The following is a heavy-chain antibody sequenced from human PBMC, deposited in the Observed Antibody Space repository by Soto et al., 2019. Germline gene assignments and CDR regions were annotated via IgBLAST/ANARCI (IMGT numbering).Heavy chain of an antibody. CDR1: GFNFSTYG. J-gene: IGHJ4*02. V-gene: IGHV3-30*18. D-gene: IGHD2-8*01. CDR2: RSYDGGEK. Sequence: QVQLVESGGGVVQPGRSLRLSCAASGFNFSTYGVHWVRQAPGKGLEWVGVRSYDGGEKYYADSVKGRFTISRDNSKDTLYLQMNSLRPEDTAVYYCANDVMGSPDYWGQGTLVTVSS. CDR3: ANDVMGSPDY.